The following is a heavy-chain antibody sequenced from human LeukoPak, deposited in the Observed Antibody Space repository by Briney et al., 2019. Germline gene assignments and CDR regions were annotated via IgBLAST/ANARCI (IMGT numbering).Heavy chain of an antibody. CDR2: IRYDGSYE. Sequence: GGSLRLSCAASGFTFNSYGMHWVRQAPGKGLEWVAFIRYDGSYEYYTDSVKGRFTISRDNSKNTLYLQMNSLRAEDTAVYYCAKEVTSGDYGPFDYWGQGTLVTVSS. D-gene: IGHD4-17*01. CDR3: AKEVTSGDYGPFDY. V-gene: IGHV3-30*02. CDR1: GFTFNSYG. J-gene: IGHJ4*02.